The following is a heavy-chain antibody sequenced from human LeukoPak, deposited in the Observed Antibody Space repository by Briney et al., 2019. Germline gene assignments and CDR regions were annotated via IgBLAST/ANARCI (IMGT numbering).Heavy chain of an antibody. CDR3: GRDGSSGYYYGMDV. Sequence: GGSLRLSCAASGFTVSSNYMSWVRQAPGKGLEWVSVIYSGGSTYYADSVKGRFTISRDNSKNTLYLQMNSLRAEDTAVYYCGRDGSSGYYYGMDVWGQGTTATVSS. CDR2: IYSGGST. CDR1: GFTVSSNY. D-gene: IGHD1-26*01. J-gene: IGHJ6*02. V-gene: IGHV3-66*01.